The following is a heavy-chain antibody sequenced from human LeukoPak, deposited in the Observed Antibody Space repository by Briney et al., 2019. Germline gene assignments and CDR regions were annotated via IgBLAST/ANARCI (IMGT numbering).Heavy chain of an antibody. CDR2: INPNSGGT. V-gene: IGHV1-2*02. J-gene: IGHJ5*02. Sequence: GASVKVSFKASGHTFTGHYMHWVRQAPGQGLEWMGWINPNSGGTKYAQKFQGRVTLTRDTSISTAYMELSRLRCDDTAVYYCARFYDFWSGPPFDPWGQGTLVTVSS. CDR3: ARFYDFWSGPPFDP. D-gene: IGHD3-3*01. CDR1: GHTFTGHY.